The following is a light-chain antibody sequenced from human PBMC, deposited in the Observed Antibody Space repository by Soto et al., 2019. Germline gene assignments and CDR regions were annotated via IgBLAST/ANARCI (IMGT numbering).Light chain of an antibody. CDR1: QGVSSS. CDR2: GAS. Sequence: EIVMTQSPATLSVSPGERATISCRASQGVSSSLAWFQQKPGQAPRLLIYGASTRATGIPARFSGSGSGTEFTLTISSLQSEDFAVYYCQQYNNWPPFTFGPGPKVEI. CDR3: QQYNNWPPFT. V-gene: IGKV3-15*01. J-gene: IGKJ3*01.